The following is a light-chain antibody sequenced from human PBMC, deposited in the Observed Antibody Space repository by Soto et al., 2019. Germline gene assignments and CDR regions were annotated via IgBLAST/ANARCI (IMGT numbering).Light chain of an antibody. J-gene: IGKJ1*01. CDR3: QQYGSSPRT. CDR1: RGVSANY. Sequence: EIVMTQSPATLSVSPGEGATLSCRASRGVSANYLAWCQQKPGQAPTLLIYGASIRAAGIPDRFSGSGSGTDFTLTIRRLEPEDFAVYYCQQYGSSPRTFGQGTKVDI. V-gene: IGKV3-20*01. CDR2: GAS.